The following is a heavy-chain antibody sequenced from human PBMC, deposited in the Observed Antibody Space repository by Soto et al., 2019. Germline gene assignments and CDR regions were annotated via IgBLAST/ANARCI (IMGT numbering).Heavy chain of an antibody. CDR1: GFTFRSYG. V-gene: IGHV3-33*01. J-gene: IGHJ6*02. Sequence: VQLVESGGGVVQPGGSLRLSCAASGFTFRSYGMHWVRQAPGKGLEWVAVIYDDGINKYYADSVKGRFTISRDISKSTLFLQMNSLRAEDTALYYCARDLEELDVWGQGTTVTVSS. CDR2: IYDDGINK. D-gene: IGHD3-16*01. CDR3: ARDLEELDV.